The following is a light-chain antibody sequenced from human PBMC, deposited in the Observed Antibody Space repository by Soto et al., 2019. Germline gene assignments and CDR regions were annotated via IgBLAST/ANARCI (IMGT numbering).Light chain of an antibody. CDR2: AAS. Sequence: EIVLTQSPATLSLSPGERASLSCKSSQSIGSYLACYQQKPGQAPRLLIYAASNRATGIPARFSGSGSGTDFTLTIGSLQPQDFAVYYCQQYNNWPQTFGQGTKVDIK. CDR1: QSIGSY. J-gene: IGKJ1*01. V-gene: IGKV3-11*01. CDR3: QQYNNWPQT.